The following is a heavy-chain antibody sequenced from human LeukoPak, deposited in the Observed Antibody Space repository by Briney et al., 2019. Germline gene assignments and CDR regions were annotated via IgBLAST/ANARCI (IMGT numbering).Heavy chain of an antibody. CDR2: ISSDGSNK. CDR3: ASDALFQLLRYFDY. V-gene: IGHV3-30-3*01. D-gene: IGHD2-2*01. CDR1: GFTFRSYA. J-gene: IGHJ4*02. Sequence: GGSLRLSCAASGFTFRSYAMHWVRQAPGKGLEWVAVISSDGSNKFYADSVKGRFTISRDNSKNTLYLQMNSLRAEDTAIYYCASDALFQLLRYFDYWGQGTLVTVSS.